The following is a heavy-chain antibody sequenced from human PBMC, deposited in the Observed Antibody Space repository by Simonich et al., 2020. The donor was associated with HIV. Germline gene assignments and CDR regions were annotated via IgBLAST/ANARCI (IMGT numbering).Heavy chain of an antibody. J-gene: IGHJ4*02. CDR2: ISGSGGST. V-gene: IGHV3-23*01. CDR1: GFTFSSYA. CDR3: AKDRYYNFWSGYYDY. Sequence: EVHLLESGGGLVQPGGSLRLSCSAFGFTFSSYAMSWVRQAPGNGRGWVSGISGSGGSTYYADSVKGRFTISRDKSKNTLYLQMNSLRAEDTAVYYCAKDRYYNFWSGYYDYWGQGTLVTVSS. D-gene: IGHD3-3*01.